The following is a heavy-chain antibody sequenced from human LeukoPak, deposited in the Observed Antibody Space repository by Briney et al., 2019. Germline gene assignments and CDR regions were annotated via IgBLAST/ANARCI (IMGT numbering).Heavy chain of an antibody. V-gene: IGHV3-15*01. D-gene: IGHD3-10*01. Sequence: GGSLRLSCAASGFTFSDGWMTSVRQAPGKGLEWVGRIKSTPAGGTTDYAAPVKGRFIISRDDSKNTLYLQMNRLTTGHTAVYYCATGWGYGSGSQYYFFYWGQGTLVTVSS. CDR2: IKSTPAGGTT. CDR1: GFTFSDGW. CDR3: ATGWGYGSGSQYYFFY. J-gene: IGHJ4*02.